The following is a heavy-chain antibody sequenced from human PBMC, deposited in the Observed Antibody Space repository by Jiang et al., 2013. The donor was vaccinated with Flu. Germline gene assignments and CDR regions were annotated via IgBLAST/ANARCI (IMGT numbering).Heavy chain of an antibody. J-gene: IGHJ4*02. CDR1: GYTFTSYD. CDR2: MNPNSGKT. D-gene: IGHD1-1*01. Sequence: SGAEVKKPGASVKVSCKASGYTFTSYDINWVRQATGQGLEWMGWMNPNSGKTGYAEKFQGRVTMTRNTSISTAYMELSSLRSEDTAVYYCARAMVERRARGLAYPLDYWGQGILVTVSS. CDR3: ARAMVERRARGLAYPLDY. V-gene: IGHV1-8*01.